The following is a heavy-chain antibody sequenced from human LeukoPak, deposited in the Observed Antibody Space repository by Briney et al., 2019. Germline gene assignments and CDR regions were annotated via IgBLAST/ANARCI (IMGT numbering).Heavy chain of an antibody. CDR3: ARDRLHYGALDY. D-gene: IGHD4-17*01. CDR2: IWYDGSNK. CDR1: GFTLSSYG. V-gene: IGHV3-33*01. J-gene: IGHJ4*02. Sequence: GRSLRLSCAASGFTLSSYGMHWVRQAPGKGLEWVAVIWYDGSNKYYADSVKGRFTISRDNSKNTLYLQMNSLRAEDTAVYYCARDRLHYGALDYWGQGTLVTVSS.